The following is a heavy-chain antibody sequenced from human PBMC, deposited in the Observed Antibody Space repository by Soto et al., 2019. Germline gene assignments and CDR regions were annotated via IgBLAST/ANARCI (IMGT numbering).Heavy chain of an antibody. J-gene: IGHJ4*02. Sequence: DVQLVESGGGLVQPGGSLRLSCAASGFTVSNNYMIWFRLPPGKGLEWVSLIYSGVTTYYADSVKGRFTISRDNSKNTLYLQLNSLRVEDTAVYYCARNGWGMATVGMWGPGTLVTVSS. V-gene: IGHV3-53*01. CDR1: GFTVSNNY. CDR3: ARNGWGMATVGM. D-gene: IGHD4-4*01. CDR2: IYSGVTT.